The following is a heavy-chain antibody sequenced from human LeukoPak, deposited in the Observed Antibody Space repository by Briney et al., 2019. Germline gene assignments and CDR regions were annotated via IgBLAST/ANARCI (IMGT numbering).Heavy chain of an antibody. CDR1: GYTFTSYG. CDR3: ARDLYYYDSSGSGY. J-gene: IGHJ4*02. CDR2: ISAYNGNT. D-gene: IGHD3-22*01. V-gene: IGHV1-18*01. Sequence: GASVKVSCKASGYTFTSYGISWVRQAPGQGLEWMGWISAYNGNTNYAQKFQGRVTMTTDTSTSTAYMELRSLRSDDTAVYYCARDLYYYDSSGSGYWGQGTLVTVSS.